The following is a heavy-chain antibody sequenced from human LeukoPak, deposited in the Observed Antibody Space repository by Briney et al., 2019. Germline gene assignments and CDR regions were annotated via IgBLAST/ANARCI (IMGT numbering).Heavy chain of an antibody. J-gene: IGHJ4*02. CDR3: ASAYDSSGYIGGDY. V-gene: IGHV4-34*01. D-gene: IGHD3-22*01. CDR1: GGSFSGYY. Sequence: PSDTLSLTCAVYGGSFSGYYWSWLRHPPGKGLEWIGEINDSGSTNYNPSLKSPVTISVDTSKNQFSPKLRSAPAARPAVYYRASAYDSSGYIGGDYWGQGTLVSVS. CDR2: INDSGST.